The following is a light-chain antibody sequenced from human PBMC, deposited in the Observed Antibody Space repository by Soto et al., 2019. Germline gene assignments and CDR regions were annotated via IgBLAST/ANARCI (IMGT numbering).Light chain of an antibody. CDR3: QQLNSYPVT. CDR1: QGISSD. Sequence: IQLTQSPSSLSASVGDRVTITCRASQGISSDLAWYQQKPGKAPKLLIYSASTLQNVVPSRFSGSGSGTDFTLTIIGLQPEDFATYYCQQLNSYPVTFGQGTRLEIK. J-gene: IGKJ5*01. V-gene: IGKV1-9*01. CDR2: SAS.